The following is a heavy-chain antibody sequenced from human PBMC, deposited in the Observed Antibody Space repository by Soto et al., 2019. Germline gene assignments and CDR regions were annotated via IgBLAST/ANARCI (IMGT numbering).Heavy chain of an antibody. CDR1: GFTFSSYG. Sequence: QVQLVESGGGVAQPGRSLRLSCAASGFTFSSYGMHWVRQAPGKGLEWVAVISYDGSNKYYADSVKGRFTISRDNSKNTLYLQMNSLRAEDTAVYYCAKDNIAAAGTGYYYYYGMDVWGQGTTVTVSS. V-gene: IGHV3-30*18. CDR2: ISYDGSNK. CDR3: AKDNIAAAGTGYYYYYGMDV. J-gene: IGHJ6*02. D-gene: IGHD6-13*01.